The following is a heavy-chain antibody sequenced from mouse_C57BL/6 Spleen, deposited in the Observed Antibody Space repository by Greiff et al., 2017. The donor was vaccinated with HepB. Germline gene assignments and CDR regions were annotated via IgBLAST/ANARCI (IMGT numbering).Heavy chain of an antibody. V-gene: IGHV1-82*01. CDR1: GYAFSSSW. CDR3: ARSTELITTVAAYFDV. J-gene: IGHJ1*03. Sequence: LQESGPELVKPGASVKISCKASGYAFSSSWMNWVKQRPGKGLEWIGRIYPGDGDTNYNGKFKGKATLTADKSSSTAYMQLSSLTSEDSAVYFCARSTELITTVAAYFDVWGTGTTVTVSS. CDR2: IYPGDGDT. D-gene: IGHD1-1*01.